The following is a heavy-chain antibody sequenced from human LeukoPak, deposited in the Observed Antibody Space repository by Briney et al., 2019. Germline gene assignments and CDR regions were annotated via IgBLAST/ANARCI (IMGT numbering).Heavy chain of an antibody. CDR1: GGTFSSYA. CDR3: ARGWIQLWETFDY. D-gene: IGHD5-18*01. CDR2: IIPIFGTA. J-gene: IGHJ4*02. Sequence: GASVKVSCKASGGTFSSYAISWVRQAPGQRLEWMGRIIPIFGTANYAQKFQGRVTITTDESTSTAYMELSSLRSEDTAVYYCARGWIQLWETFDYWGQGTLVTVSS. V-gene: IGHV1-69*05.